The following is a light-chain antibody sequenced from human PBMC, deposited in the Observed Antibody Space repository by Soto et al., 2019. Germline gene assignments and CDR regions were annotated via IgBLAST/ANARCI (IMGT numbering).Light chain of an antibody. CDR3: QQRSLWPPSLS. V-gene: IGKV3-11*01. CDR2: DAS. CDR1: QSVRNY. Sequence: EVVLTQSPVTLSLSPGESATLSCRASQSVRNYLAWYQQKPGQAPRLLIYDASKRATGIPARFTGSGSGADFTLTISSLEPEDFAFYYCQQRSLWPPSLSFGGGTRVEI. J-gene: IGKJ4*01.